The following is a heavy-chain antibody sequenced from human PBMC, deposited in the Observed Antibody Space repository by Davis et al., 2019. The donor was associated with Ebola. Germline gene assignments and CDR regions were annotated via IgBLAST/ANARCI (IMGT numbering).Heavy chain of an antibody. CDR3: AKAPFLEGACDM. Sequence: GGSLRLSCAASGFTVSSNYMSWVRQAPGKGPEWVAIIKQDGGEKYYVDSVKGRFTISRDNAKNSLSLQMNSLRTEDTALYYCAKAPFLEGACDMWGQGTMVTVSS. J-gene: IGHJ3*02. CDR1: GFTVSSNY. D-gene: IGHD2/OR15-2a*01. CDR2: IKQDGGEK. V-gene: IGHV3-7*03.